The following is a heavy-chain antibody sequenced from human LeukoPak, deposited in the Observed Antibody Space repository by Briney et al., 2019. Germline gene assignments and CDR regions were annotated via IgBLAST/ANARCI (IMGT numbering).Heavy chain of an antibody. D-gene: IGHD3-3*01. J-gene: IGHJ4*02. CDR2: ISGSGDNT. CDR3: AKIPQVGFFEVPNFDY. V-gene: IGHV3-23*01. Sequence: GGSLRLSCVASGFTFSSYAINWVRQAPGRGLEWVSIISGSGDNTNYADSVKGRFTISRDNSKNTLYLQMSSLRDEDTAVYYCAKIPQVGFFEVPNFDYGGRGPRVTVS. CDR1: GFTFSSYA.